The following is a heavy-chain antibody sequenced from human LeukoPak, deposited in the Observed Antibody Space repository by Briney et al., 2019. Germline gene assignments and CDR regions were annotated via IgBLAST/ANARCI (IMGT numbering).Heavy chain of an antibody. V-gene: IGHV4-59*08. J-gene: IGHJ5*02. CDR1: GGSISSYY. D-gene: IGHD2-2*01. Sequence: SETLSLTCTVSGGSISSYYWSWIRQPPGKGLEWIGYIYYSGSTNYNPSLKSRVTISVDTSKNQFSLKLSSVTAAGTAVYYCARLCSSTSCPPYHWGQGTLVTVSS. CDR3: ARLCSSTSCPPYH. CDR2: IYYSGST.